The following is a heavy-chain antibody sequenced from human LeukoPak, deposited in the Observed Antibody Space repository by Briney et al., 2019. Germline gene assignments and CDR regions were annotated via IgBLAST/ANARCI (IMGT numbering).Heavy chain of an antibody. CDR1: GGSISSSKW. J-gene: IGHJ4*02. D-gene: IGHD1-26*01. CDR2: IYHSGST. CDR3: ARGARYSGSYYVY. V-gene: IGHV4-4*02. Sequence: SETLSLTCAVSGGSISSSKWWSWVRQPPGKGLEWIGEIYHSGSTNYNPSLKSRVTISVDTSKNQFSLKLSSVTAADTAVYYCARGARYSGSYYVYWGQGTLVTVSS.